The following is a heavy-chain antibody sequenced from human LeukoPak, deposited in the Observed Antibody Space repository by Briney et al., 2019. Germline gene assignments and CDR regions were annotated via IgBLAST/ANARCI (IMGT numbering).Heavy chain of an antibody. V-gene: IGHV1-69*13. D-gene: IGHD1-20*01. J-gene: IGHJ4*02. CDR3: ARRGITNFDY. Sequence: SVTVSCTASGGTFSSYAISWVRQAPGQGLEWMGGIIPIFVTANYAQTFQGRVTITADESTSTASLELSSLRFEDTAVYYCARRGITNFDYWGQGTLVTVSS. CDR2: IIPIFVTA. CDR1: GGTFSSYA.